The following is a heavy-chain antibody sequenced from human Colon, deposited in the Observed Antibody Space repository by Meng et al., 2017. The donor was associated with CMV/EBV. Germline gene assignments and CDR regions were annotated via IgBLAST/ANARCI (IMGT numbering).Heavy chain of an antibody. D-gene: IGHD6-13*01. CDR3: ARDRRIAAVQRAFDY. V-gene: IGHV3-48*03. Sequence: GGSLRLSCAASGFTFSSYEMNWVRQAPGKGLEWVSYISSSGSTIYYADSVKGRFTISRDNAKNSPYLQMNSLRAEDTAVYYCARDRRIAAVQRAFDYWGQGTLVTVSS. CDR2: ISSSGSTI. J-gene: IGHJ4*02. CDR1: GFTFSSYE.